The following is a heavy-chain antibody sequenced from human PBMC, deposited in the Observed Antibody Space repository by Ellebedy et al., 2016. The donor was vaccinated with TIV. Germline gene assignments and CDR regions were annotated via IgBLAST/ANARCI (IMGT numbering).Heavy chain of an antibody. V-gene: IGHV5-51*01. CDR3: ARGKGGYSYGYDFDY. CDR1: GYSFTSYW. CDR2: IYPGDSDT. D-gene: IGHD5-18*01. J-gene: IGHJ4*02. Sequence: PGGSLRLSCKGSGYSFTSYWIGWVRQMPGKGLEWMGIIYPGDSDTRYSPSFQGQVTISADKSISTAYLQWSSLKASDTAMYYWARGKGGYSYGYDFDYWGQGTLVTVSS.